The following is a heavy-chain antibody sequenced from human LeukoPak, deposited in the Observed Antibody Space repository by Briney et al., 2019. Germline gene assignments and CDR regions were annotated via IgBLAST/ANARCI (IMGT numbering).Heavy chain of an antibody. CDR3: ARDRPGWYGSGSYSN. V-gene: IGHV3-53*01. CDR1: GFTFNSYA. D-gene: IGHD3-10*01. J-gene: IGHJ4*02. Sequence: GGSLRLSCAASGFTFNSYAMSWVRQAPGKGLEWVSVIYSGGSTYYADSLKGRFTISRDNSKNTLYLQMNSLRAEDTAVYYCARDRPGWYGSGSYSNWGQGTLVTVSS. CDR2: IYSGGST.